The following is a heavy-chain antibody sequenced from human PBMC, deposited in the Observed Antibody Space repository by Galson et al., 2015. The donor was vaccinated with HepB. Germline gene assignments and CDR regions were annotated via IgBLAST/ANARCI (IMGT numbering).Heavy chain of an antibody. D-gene: IGHD1-26*01. CDR2: IYYSGST. CDR3: AVSIVGATTFDY. V-gene: IGHV4-39*07. J-gene: IGHJ4*02. Sequence: LSLTCTVSGGSISSSSYYWGWIRQPPGKGLEWIGSIYYSGSTYYSPSLKSRVTISVDTSKNQFSLKLSSVTAADTAVYYCAVSIVGATTFDYWGQGTLVTVSS. CDR1: GGSISSSSYY.